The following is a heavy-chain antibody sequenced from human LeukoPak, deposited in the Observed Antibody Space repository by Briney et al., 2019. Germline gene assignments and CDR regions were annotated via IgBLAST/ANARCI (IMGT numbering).Heavy chain of an antibody. CDR3: ARSTSSGGATTRFDY. Sequence: QPGGSLRLSCVASGFIFGDYWMRWVRQAPGKGLEWVATINQNGGVKYYVDSVKGRFTISRDNAKNSLYLQMNSLRAEDTAVYYCARSTSSGGATTRFDYWGQGTLVTVSS. J-gene: IGHJ4*02. V-gene: IGHV3-7*01. CDR2: INQNGGVK. D-gene: IGHD1-26*01. CDR1: GFIFGDYW.